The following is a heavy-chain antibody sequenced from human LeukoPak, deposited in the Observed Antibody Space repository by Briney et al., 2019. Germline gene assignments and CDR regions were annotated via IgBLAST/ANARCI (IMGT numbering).Heavy chain of an antibody. J-gene: IGHJ3*02. CDR3: AGSPTLKAFDI. V-gene: IGHV4-30-2*01. Sequence: SETLSLTCAVSGGSISSGGYSWNWIRQPPGKGLEWIGYIYHSGSTYYNPSLKSRVTISVDRSKNQFSLKLSSVTAADTAVHYCAGSPTLKAFDIWGQGTMVTASS. CDR2: IYHSGST. CDR1: GGSISSGGYS. D-gene: IGHD3-10*01.